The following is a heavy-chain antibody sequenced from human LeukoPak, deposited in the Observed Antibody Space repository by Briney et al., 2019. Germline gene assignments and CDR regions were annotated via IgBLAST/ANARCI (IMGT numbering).Heavy chain of an antibody. J-gene: IGHJ6*02. CDR1: GFTVSSNY. D-gene: IGHD6-19*01. CDR2: IYGGGTT. V-gene: IGHV3-53*01. Sequence: GGSLRLSCAASGFTVSSNYLSWVRQAPGKGLEWVSVIYGGGTTYYADSVKGRFTISRDNSKNTPYLQMNSLRAEDTAVYYCARAYSSGGTTYFNFGFDVWGQGTTVTVSS. CDR3: ARAYSSGGTTYFNFGFDV.